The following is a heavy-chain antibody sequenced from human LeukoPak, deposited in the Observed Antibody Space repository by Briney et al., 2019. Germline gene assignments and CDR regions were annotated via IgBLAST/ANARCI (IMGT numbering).Heavy chain of an antibody. J-gene: IGHJ4*02. V-gene: IGHV3-21*01. CDR3: ARGSEYSSGWYSTIDY. CDR1: GFTFISYS. Sequence: GGSLRLSCVASGFTFISYSMNWVRQAPGKGLEWVSSISSSSRYIYYADSMKGRFTISRDNAKNSLYLQMNSLRAEDTAVYYCARGSEYSSGWYSTIDYWGQGTLVTVSS. CDR2: ISSSSRYI. D-gene: IGHD6-19*01.